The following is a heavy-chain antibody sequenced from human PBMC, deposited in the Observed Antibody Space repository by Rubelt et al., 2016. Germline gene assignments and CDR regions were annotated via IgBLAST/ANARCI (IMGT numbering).Heavy chain of an antibody. V-gene: IGHV4-39*01. CDR3: ARSTYVAPGSYYPW. Sequence: QLQLQESGPGLVKSSETLSLSCTVSGGSISSSSYNWGWIRQTPGKGLAWIGSIHYTGSPFYDPSLQSRVTISVDTSKNQFSLKMHPLTAADTAVYYGARSTYVAPGSYYPWWGHGNLVSVSS. CDR2: IHYTGSP. D-gene: IGHD3-10*01. CDR1: GGSISSSSYN. J-gene: IGHJ4*01.